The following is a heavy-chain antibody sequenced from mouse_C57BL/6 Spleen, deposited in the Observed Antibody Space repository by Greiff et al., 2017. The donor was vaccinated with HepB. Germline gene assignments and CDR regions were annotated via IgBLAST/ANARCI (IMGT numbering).Heavy chain of an antibody. Sequence: QVQLQQSGAELVKPGASVKMSCKASGYTFTSYWITWVKQRPGQGLEWIGDIYPGSGSTNYNEKFKSKATLTVDTSSSTAYMQLSSLTSEDSAVYYCARCYSEPYYFDYWGQGTTLTVSS. CDR2: IYPGSGST. CDR1: GYTFTSYW. J-gene: IGHJ2*01. CDR3: ARCYSEPYYFDY. D-gene: IGHD2-12*01. V-gene: IGHV1-55*01.